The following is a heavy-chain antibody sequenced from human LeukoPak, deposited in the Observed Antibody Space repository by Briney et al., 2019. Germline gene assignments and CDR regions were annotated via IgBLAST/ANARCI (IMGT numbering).Heavy chain of an antibody. CDR2: IYYSGSP. V-gene: IGHV4-39*01. D-gene: IGHD5-18*01. Sequence: PAETLSLTCTVSGGSISSSSYYWVRIPQPPGKGLEWIGSIYYSGSPNYNPSLKSRVTISVATSKHQCSLKLSSVTAADTAVYYCARGSGSGGYSCGGRENWFEPWGQGTLVTVFS. CDR1: GGSISSSSYY. CDR3: ARGSGSGGYSCGGRENWFEP. J-gene: IGHJ5*02.